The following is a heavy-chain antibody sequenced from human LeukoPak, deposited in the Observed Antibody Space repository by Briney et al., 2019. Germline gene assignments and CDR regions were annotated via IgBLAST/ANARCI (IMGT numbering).Heavy chain of an antibody. D-gene: IGHD6-6*01. J-gene: IGHJ4*02. V-gene: IGHV4-39*07. CDR2: IYYSGST. Sequence: PSETLSLTCTVSGGSISSSSYYWGWLRQPPGKGLEWIGSIYYSGSTYYNPSLKSRVTISVDTSKNQFSLKESSVTAAEPAVYYCARVLVGPRPKSIAARPYSDYFDYWGQGTLVTVSS. CDR3: ARVLVGPRPKSIAARPYSDYFDY. CDR1: GGSISSSSYY.